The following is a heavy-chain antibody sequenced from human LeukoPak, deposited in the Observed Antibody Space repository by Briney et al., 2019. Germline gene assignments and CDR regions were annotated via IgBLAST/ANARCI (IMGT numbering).Heavy chain of an antibody. CDR1: GYTFTSYD. CDR2: MNPNSGNT. J-gene: IGHJ6*02. CDR3: ARSPATVTTSLDYYYYGMDV. Sequence: ASVKVSCKASGYTFTSYDINWVRQATGQGLEWMGWMNPNSGNTGYAQKFQGRVTVTRNTSISTAYMELSSLRSEDTAVYYCARSPATVTTSLDYYYYGMDVWGQGTTVTVSS. D-gene: IGHD4-17*01. V-gene: IGHV1-8*01.